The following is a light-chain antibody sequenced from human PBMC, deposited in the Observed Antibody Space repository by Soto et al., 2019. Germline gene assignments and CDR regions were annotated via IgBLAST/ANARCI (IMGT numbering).Light chain of an antibody. J-gene: IGKJ1*01. Sequence: EIVLTQSPGTLSLSPGEIATLSCRASQNVDSNYLAWYQQKPGQAPRIIIFGASGRATGIPDRFSGSGSGTDFTLTISRLEPEDVAVYYCQQYGSLSWTFGQGTKVDIK. CDR2: GAS. CDR3: QQYGSLSWT. V-gene: IGKV3-20*01. CDR1: QNVDSNY.